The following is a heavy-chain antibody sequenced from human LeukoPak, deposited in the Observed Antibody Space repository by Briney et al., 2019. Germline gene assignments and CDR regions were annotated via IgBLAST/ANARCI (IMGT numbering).Heavy chain of an antibody. CDR3: ARLRGFTYFDY. D-gene: IGHD3-10*01. Sequence: PGGSLRLSCAASAFTFSSYEMNWVRQAPGKGLEWVSYISTSGSTIYYAHSVKGRFTISRDNAKNSLYLQMNSLRAEDTAVYYCARLRGFTYFDYWGQGTLVTVSS. J-gene: IGHJ4*02. CDR1: AFTFSSYE. V-gene: IGHV3-48*03. CDR2: ISTSGSTI.